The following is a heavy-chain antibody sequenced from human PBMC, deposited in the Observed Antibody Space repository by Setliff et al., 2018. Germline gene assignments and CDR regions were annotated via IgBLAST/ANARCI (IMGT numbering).Heavy chain of an antibody. CDR1: GFTFSSYP. Sequence: HPGGSLRLSCAASGFTFSSYPMHWVRQAPGKGLEWVAVTSYDGINNYYAESVKGRFTISRDNAKNTLYLQMNSLRADDTAVYYCARDREGDGNYYMDVWGKGTTVTVSS. J-gene: IGHJ6*03. D-gene: IGHD1-1*01. CDR2: TSYDGINN. CDR3: ARDREGDGNYYMDV. V-gene: IGHV3-30*07.